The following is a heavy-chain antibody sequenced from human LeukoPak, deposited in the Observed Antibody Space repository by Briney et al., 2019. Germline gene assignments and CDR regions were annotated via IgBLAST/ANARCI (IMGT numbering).Heavy chain of an antibody. CDR1: DFDFSDYI. CDR3: SRDPRLVDY. V-gene: IGHV3-11*01. J-gene: IGHJ4*02. CDR2: ISGSGSDI. Sequence: PGGSLRLSCEALDFDFSDYIMNWFRQAPGKGPEWVSYISGSGSDIKYADSVKGRFSISRDNADNTLYLQMNSLRAEDTAMYYCSRDPRLVDYWGQGTLVTVSS.